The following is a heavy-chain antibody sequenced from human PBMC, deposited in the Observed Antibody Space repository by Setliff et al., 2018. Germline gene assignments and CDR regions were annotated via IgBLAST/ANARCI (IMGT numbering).Heavy chain of an antibody. CDR1: GGSISTYY. CDR3: ARGGTYRYFDY. J-gene: IGHJ4*02. Sequence: SETLSLTCTVSGGSISTYYWSWIRQPPGKGLEFIGYVYYSGTTNYDPSLKSRVTMSVDTSKNKFSLKLSSVTAADTAVYYCARGGTYRYFDYWGQGTLVTVSS. V-gene: IGHV4-59*01. CDR2: VYYSGTT.